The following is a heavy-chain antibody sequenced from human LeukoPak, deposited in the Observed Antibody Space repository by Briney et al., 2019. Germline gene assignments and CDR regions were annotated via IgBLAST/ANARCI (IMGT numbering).Heavy chain of an antibody. CDR1: GFTFSNYW. V-gene: IGHV3-74*01. Sequence: GGSLRLSCAGSGFTFSNYWMHWVRHAPGEGPVWVSRIYTDGSSTDYADSVKGRFTISRDNAKNMLYLQMNSLRVEDTAVYYCARGPPYGSRSDFLDYWGLGTLVTVSS. J-gene: IGHJ4*02. CDR3: ARGPPYGSRSDFLDY. CDR2: IYTDGSST. D-gene: IGHD3-10*01.